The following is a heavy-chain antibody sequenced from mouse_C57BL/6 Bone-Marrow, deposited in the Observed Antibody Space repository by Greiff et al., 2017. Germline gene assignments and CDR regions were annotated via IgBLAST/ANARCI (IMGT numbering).Heavy chain of an antibody. CDR2: IYPRDGST. J-gene: IGHJ1*03. CDR3: ARLEFNGSSGDWYFDV. D-gene: IGHD1-1*01. Sequence: QLQQSGPELVKPGALVKLFCKASGYTFTSYVINRVKQRPGQGLEWIGWIYPRDGSTKYNEKFKGKATLTVDTSSSTAYMELHSLTSEDSAVYFCARLEFNGSSGDWYFDVWGTGTTVTVSS. V-gene: IGHV1-85*01. CDR1: GYTFTSYV.